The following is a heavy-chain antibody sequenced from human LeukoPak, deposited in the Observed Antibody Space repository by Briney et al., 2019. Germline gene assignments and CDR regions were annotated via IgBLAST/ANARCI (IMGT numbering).Heavy chain of an antibody. D-gene: IGHD2-8*01. V-gene: IGHV3-7*01. CDR2: IKQDGSEK. CDR3: AGGVGWVFDI. J-gene: IGHJ3*02. CDR1: GFTFSSYW. Sequence: GGSLRLSCAGFGFTFSSYWMTWVRQAPGKGLEWVAIIKQDGSEKYYAGSVQGRFMISRDNAKNLLSLQLNSLRAEDTAVYYCAGGVGWVFDIWGQGTMVTVSS.